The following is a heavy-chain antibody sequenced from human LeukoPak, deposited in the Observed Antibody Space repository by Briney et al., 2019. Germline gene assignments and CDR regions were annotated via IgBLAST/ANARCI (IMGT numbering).Heavy chain of an antibody. CDR2: IKHDGSEE. Sequence: GGSLRLSCAAAGITFSRLWMSWFRQAPGKGLEWVADIKHDGSEEHYVASVKGRFTISRDNAKLYLQMNSLRAEDTAMYYCAGGQGWHFDLWGRGTLITVSS. D-gene: IGHD2-15*01. CDR3: AGGQGWHFDL. J-gene: IGHJ2*01. CDR1: GITFSRLW. V-gene: IGHV3-7*01.